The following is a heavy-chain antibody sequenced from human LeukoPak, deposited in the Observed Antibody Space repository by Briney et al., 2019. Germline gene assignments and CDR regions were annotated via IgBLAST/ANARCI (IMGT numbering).Heavy chain of an antibody. Sequence: SETLSLTCAVYGGSFSNYYWSWIRQPPGKGLEWIGEINHGGSTNYNPSLKSRVTISVDASKNQFSLKLSSVTAADTAVYYCARERGASGSDIWGQGTMVTVSS. CDR1: GGSFSNYY. J-gene: IGHJ3*02. D-gene: IGHD1-26*01. CDR2: INHGGST. V-gene: IGHV4-34*01. CDR3: ARERGASGSDI.